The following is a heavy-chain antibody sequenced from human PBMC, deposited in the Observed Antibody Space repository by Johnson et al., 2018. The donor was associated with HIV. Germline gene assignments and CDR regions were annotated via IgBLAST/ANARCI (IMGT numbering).Heavy chain of an antibody. CDR3: ARDDGSGIRVKGAFDI. CDR2: ISYDGSNK. D-gene: IGHD3-10*01. CDR1: GFTFSSSA. Sequence: QVQLVESGGGVVQPGGSLILSCAASGFTFSSSAMHWVRQAPGNGLEWVALISYDGSNKYYADSVKGRFTISRDNSKNTLYLQMNSLRPEDTAVYYCARDDGSGIRVKGAFDIWGQGTWVAVSS. V-gene: IGHV3-30*04. J-gene: IGHJ3*02.